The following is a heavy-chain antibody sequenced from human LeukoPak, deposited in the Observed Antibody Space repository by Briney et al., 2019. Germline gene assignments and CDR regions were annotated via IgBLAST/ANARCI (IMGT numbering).Heavy chain of an antibody. J-gene: IGHJ3*02. CDR2: MYSGGST. Sequence: GGSLRLSCVASGFTVNSNYMNWVRQAPGKGLEWVSVMYSGGSTYYADSVKGRFTISRDNSKNTLYLQMNSLRAEDTAVYYCARERDITVADAFDIWGQGTMVTVSS. CDR1: GFTVNSNY. CDR3: ARERDITVADAFDI. V-gene: IGHV3-53*01. D-gene: IGHD6-19*01.